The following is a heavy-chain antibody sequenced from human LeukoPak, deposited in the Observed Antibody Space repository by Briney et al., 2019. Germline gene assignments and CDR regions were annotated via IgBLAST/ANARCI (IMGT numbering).Heavy chain of an antibody. V-gene: IGHV1-24*01. CDR2: FDPEDGET. J-gene: IGHJ4*02. CDR3: AALGDYGPSGDY. D-gene: IGHD4-17*01. Sequence: GASVKVSCKVSGYTLTELSMHWVRQAPGKGLEWMGGFDPEDGETIYAQKFQGRVTMTEDTSTDTAYMELGSLRSEDTAVYYCAALGDYGPSGDYWGQGTLVTVSS. CDR1: GYTLTELS.